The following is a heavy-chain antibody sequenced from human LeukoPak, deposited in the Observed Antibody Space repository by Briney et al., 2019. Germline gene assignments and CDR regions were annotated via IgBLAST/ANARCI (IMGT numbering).Heavy chain of an antibody. Sequence: ASVKVSCKASGGTFSSYAISWVRQAPGQGLEWMGRIIPIFGTANYAQKFQGRVTITTDESTSTAYMELSSLRSEDTAVYYCARGNRLVIGAEEIYIWGQGTMVTVSS. V-gene: IGHV1-69*05. J-gene: IGHJ3*02. CDR3: ARGNRLVIGAEEIYI. D-gene: IGHD3-10*01. CDR2: IIPIFGTA. CDR1: GGTFSSYA.